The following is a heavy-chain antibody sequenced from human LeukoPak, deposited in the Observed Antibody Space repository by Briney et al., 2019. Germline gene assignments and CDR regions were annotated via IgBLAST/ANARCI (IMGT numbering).Heavy chain of an antibody. Sequence: SETLSLTCTVSGGSISSYDWSWIRQPAGKGLEGRGRIYTSGSTNYNPSLKSRVTISVDTSKTQFSLKLSSVTAADTAVYYCARDTAVAGFGSDYWGQGTLVTVSS. J-gene: IGHJ4*02. CDR2: IYTSGST. CDR3: ARDTAVAGFGSDY. D-gene: IGHD6-19*01. CDR1: GGSISSYD. V-gene: IGHV4-4*07.